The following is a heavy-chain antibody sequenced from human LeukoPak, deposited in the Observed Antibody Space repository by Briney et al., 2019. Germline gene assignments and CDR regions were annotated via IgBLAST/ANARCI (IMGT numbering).Heavy chain of an antibody. CDR3: ARDLDNNGRPGWFDP. Sequence: SQTLSLTCTVSGRSISSGKEYWGWIRQPAGKGLEWIERIYASGSTNYSHSLKSRLTISVDTSKNQFSLKLTSVTAADTAVYYCARDLDNNGRPGWFDPWGQGTLVTVSS. CDR1: GRSISSGKEY. CDR2: IYASGST. V-gene: IGHV4-61*02. J-gene: IGHJ5*02. D-gene: IGHD1/OR15-1a*01.